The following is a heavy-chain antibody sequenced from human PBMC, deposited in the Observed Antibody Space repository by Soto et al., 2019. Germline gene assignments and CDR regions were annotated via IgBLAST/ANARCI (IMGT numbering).Heavy chain of an antibody. D-gene: IGHD4-17*01. J-gene: IGHJ4*02. Sequence: GGSLRLSCAASGFTFSSYAMSWVRQAPGKGLEWVSAISGSGGSTYYADSVKGRFTISRDNSKNTLYLQMNSLTAEDTAVYYCAKGGWGYGDYQYYFDYWGQGTLVTVSS. CDR1: GFTFSSYA. V-gene: IGHV3-23*01. CDR3: AKGGWGYGDYQYYFDY. CDR2: ISGSGGST.